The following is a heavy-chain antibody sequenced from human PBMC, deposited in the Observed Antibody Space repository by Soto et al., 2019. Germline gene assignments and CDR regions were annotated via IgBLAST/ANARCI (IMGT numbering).Heavy chain of an antibody. J-gene: IGHJ6*02. CDR3: ARQSSSGAAPYFYYGLDV. Sequence: SETLSLTCTVSGGSIRSYCWTWIRQPPGEGLEWIGCICNSGTTNYNPSLKSRVTISIDTSKNQFSLKLSSVTAPDTAVYYCARQSSSGAAPYFYYGLDVWGQGTTVTVSS. V-gene: IGHV4-59*03. CDR2: ICNSGTT. D-gene: IGHD6-6*01. CDR1: GGSIRSYC.